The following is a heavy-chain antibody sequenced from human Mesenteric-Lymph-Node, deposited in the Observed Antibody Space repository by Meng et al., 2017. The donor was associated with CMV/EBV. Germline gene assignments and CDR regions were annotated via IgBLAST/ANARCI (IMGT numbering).Heavy chain of an antibody. J-gene: IGHJ4*02. CDR1: GFTVSYNY. V-gene: IGHV3-53*01. CDR2: IYGGDTT. CDR3: HIMGF. D-gene: IGHD5-12*01. Sequence: PGGSLRLSCAASGFTVSYNYMSWVRQAPGKGLEWVSVIYGGDTTYYADSVKGRFTISRDNSKKTLYLQMNNLRAEDTAVYYCHIMGFWGQGTLVTVSS.